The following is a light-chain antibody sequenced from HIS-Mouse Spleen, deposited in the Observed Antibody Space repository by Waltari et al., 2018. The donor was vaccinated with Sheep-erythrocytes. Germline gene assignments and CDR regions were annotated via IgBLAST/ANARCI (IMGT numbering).Light chain of an antibody. V-gene: IGLV3-10*01. J-gene: IGLJ2*01. CDR3: YSTDSSGNVV. Sequence: SYELTQPPSVSVSPGQTARITCSGDALPKQYAYWYQQKSGQAPVLVIYEDSKRPSGIPERFSGSSSGTMATLTISGAQVEDEADYYCYSTDSSGNVVFGGGTKLTVL. CDR2: EDS. CDR1: ALPKQY.